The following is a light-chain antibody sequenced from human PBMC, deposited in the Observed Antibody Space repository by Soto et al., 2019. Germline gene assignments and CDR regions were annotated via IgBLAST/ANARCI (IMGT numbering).Light chain of an antibody. CDR1: SSDIGSYNY. V-gene: IGLV2-14*01. CDR2: DVS. Sequence: QSVLTQPASVSGSPGQSITIPCTGTSSDIGSYNYVSWYQQHPGKAPKLMIYDVSNRPSGFSNRFSGSKSGNTASLTISGLQAEDEADYYCNSYTSSSTFVFGTGTKVTVL. J-gene: IGLJ1*01. CDR3: NSYTSSSTFV.